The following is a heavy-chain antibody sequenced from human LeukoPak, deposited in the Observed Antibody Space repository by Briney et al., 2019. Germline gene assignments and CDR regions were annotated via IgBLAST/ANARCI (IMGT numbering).Heavy chain of an antibody. Sequence: ERSLRLSCAASGFTFSSYAMHWVRQAPGKGLEWVAVMSYDGSNKYYADSVKGRFTISRDNSKNTLYLQMNSLRAEDTAVYYCASLGQGGSSDSDYWGQGTLVTVSS. CDR2: MSYDGSNK. CDR1: GFTFSSYA. D-gene: IGHD1-26*01. CDR3: ASLGQGGSSDSDY. J-gene: IGHJ4*02. V-gene: IGHV3-30-3*01.